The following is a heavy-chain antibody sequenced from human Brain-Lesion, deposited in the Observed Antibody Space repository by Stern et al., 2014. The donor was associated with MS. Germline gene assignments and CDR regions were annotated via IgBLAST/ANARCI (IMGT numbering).Heavy chain of an antibody. J-gene: IGHJ3*02. CDR1: GYTLTELS. Sequence: VHLVESGDEVKKPGASVKVSCKGSGYTLTELSMTWVRPAPGQGLEWMGGFDPEDGESIYEQKFQGRVPMTEDTSTDTAYMELSSLRSEDTAIYYCATDLQQPLVDTFDIWGQGTMVTVSS. CDR2: FDPEDGES. CDR3: ATDLQQPLVDTFDI. D-gene: IGHD6-13*01. V-gene: IGHV1-24*01.